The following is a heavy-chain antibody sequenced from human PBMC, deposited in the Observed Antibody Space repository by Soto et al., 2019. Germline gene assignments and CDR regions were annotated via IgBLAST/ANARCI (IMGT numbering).Heavy chain of an antibody. V-gene: IGHV3-9*01. D-gene: IGHD3-22*01. CDR2: INWNSGIT. Sequence: EVQLVEPGGGLVQPGRSLRLSCAAIGFTFEDHAMHWIRQVPGKGLEWVAGINWNSGITGYADSVKGRFTISRDNANNSLHLEMNSLKTEDTAFYYCAKGRGALTVVSNWFDPWGQGTLVTVSS. CDR3: AKGRGALTVVSNWFDP. CDR1: GFTFEDHA. J-gene: IGHJ5*02.